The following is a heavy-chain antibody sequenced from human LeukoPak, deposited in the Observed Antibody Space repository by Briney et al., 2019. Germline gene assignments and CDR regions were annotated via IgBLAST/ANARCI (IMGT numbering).Heavy chain of an antibody. D-gene: IGHD2-15*01. CDR2: ISGSGGST. J-gene: IGHJ6*04. CDR3: AKVGCSGGSCYYYYGMDV. V-gene: IGHV3-23*01. Sequence: PGGSLRLSCAASGFTFSSYAMSWVRQAPGKGLEWVSAISGSGGSTYYADSVKGRFTISRDNSKNTLYLQMNSLRAEDTAVYYCAKVGCSGGSCYYYYGMDVWGKETTVTVSS. CDR1: GFTFSSYA.